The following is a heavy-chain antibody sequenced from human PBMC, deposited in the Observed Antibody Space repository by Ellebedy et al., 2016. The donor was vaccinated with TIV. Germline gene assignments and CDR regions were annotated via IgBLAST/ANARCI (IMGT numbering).Heavy chain of an antibody. CDR3: ARGGASSKYFDY. Sequence: MPSETLSLTCTVSGDSIGSYYWSWIRQPPGKGLEWIGFIYYSGSTNYNPSLKSRVTISVDTSKNQFSLELSSVTAADTAVYYCARGGASSKYFDYWGQGTLVTVSS. CDR1: GDSIGSYY. V-gene: IGHV4-59*01. J-gene: IGHJ4*02. CDR2: IYYSGST.